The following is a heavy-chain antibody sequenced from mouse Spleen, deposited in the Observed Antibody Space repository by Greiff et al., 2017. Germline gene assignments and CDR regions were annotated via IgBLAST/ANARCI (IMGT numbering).Heavy chain of an antibody. CDR2: IYPGDGDT. V-gene: IGHV1-82*01. J-gene: IGHJ2*01. Sequence: VQLQQSGPELVKPGASVKISCKASGYAFSSSWMNWVKQRPGKGLEWIGRIYPGDGDTNYNGKFKGKATLTADKSSSTAYMQLSSLTSEDSAVYFCARSSYYGDSDFDYWGQGTTLTVSS. D-gene: IGHD2-13*01. CDR3: ARSSYYGDSDFDY. CDR1: GYAFSSSW.